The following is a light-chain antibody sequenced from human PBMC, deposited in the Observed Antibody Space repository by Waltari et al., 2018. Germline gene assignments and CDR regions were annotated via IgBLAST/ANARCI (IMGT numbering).Light chain of an antibody. Sequence: QSALTQPASVSGSPGRSITIPCAGPSSDVGGYDLVSWYQHHPDKAPKLLIYAVTKRPSGVSNRFSGSKSGNTASLTISGLQAEDEATYYCCSYLERTVFGGGTKLTVL. CDR1: SSDVGGYDL. V-gene: IGLV2-23*02. CDR2: AVT. CDR3: CSYLERTV. J-gene: IGLJ2*01.